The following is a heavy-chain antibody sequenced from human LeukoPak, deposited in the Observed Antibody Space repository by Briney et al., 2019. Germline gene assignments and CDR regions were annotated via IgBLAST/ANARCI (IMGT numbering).Heavy chain of an antibody. V-gene: IGHV4-59*11. D-gene: IGHD6-13*01. CDR1: GDSISMHY. CDR2: IDHTGST. CDR3: ARGRVSSSSWSSTYYYYFYMDV. J-gene: IGHJ6*03. Sequence: SETLSLTCSVSGDSISMHYWSWIRQPPGKGLEWIGYIDHTGSTNYKPSLNSRVTISRDTSKNHFSLELSSVAAADTAVYFCARGRVSSSSWSSTYYYYFYMDVWGKGTTVTVSS.